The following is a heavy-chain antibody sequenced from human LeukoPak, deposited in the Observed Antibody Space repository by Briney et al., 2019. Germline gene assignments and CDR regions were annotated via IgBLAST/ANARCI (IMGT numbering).Heavy chain of an antibody. Sequence: GESLRLSCAASGFTFSTYAMSWVRQAPGKGLEWVAFIRYDGSNKYYADSVKGRFTISRDNSKNTLYLQMNSLRAEDTAVYYCAKVKWELRTDWFDPWGQGTLVTVSS. D-gene: IGHD1-26*01. V-gene: IGHV3-30*02. CDR3: AKVKWELRTDWFDP. CDR2: IRYDGSNK. CDR1: GFTFSTYA. J-gene: IGHJ5*02.